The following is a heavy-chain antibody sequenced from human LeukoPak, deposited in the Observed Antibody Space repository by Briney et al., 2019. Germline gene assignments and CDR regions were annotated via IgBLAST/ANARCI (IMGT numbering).Heavy chain of an antibody. CDR3: ARANCGGDCPLDY. CDR2: INHSGST. D-gene: IGHD2-21*02. V-gene: IGHV4-34*01. J-gene: IGHJ4*02. CDR1: GGSFSGYY. Sequence: SETLSLTCAVYGGSFSGYYWSWIRQPPGKGLEWIGEINHSGSTNYNPSLKSRVTISVDTSKNQFSLKLSSVTAADTAVYYCARANCGGDCPLDYWAQGSLVTVSS.